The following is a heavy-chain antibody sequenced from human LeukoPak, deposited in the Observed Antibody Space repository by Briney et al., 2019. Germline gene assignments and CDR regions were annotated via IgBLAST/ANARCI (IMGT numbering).Heavy chain of an antibody. J-gene: IGHJ4*02. CDR1: GFTFSSYA. V-gene: IGHV3-23*01. CDR3: AKGTSPYGDYVDY. CDR2: ISGSGGDT. D-gene: IGHD4-17*01. Sequence: PGGSLRLSCAASGFTFSSYAMSWVRQAPGKGLEWVSAISGSGGDTYYADSVKGRFTISRDNSKNTLYLRMNSLRADDTAVYYCAKGTSPYGDYVDYWGQGTLVTVSS.